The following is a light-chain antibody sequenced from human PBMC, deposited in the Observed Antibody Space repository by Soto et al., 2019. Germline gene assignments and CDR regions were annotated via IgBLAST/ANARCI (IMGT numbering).Light chain of an antibody. J-gene: IGLJ2*01. V-gene: IGLV1-47*01. CDR3: AAWDDSLSGVV. CDR2: RNN. Sequence: QPVLTQPPSASGTPGQRVTISCSGSSSNIGSNYVYWYQQLPGTAPKLLIYRNNQRPSGVPDRFSGSKSGTSASLAISGLRSEVEADYYCAAWDDSLSGVVFGGGTKVTVL. CDR1: SSNIGSNY.